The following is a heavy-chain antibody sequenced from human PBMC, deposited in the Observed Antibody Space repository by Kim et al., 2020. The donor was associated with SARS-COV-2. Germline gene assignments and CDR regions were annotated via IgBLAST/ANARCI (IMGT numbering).Heavy chain of an antibody. Sequence: SVKVSCKASGGTFSSYAISWVRQAPGQGLEWMGGIIPIFGTANYAQKFQGRVTITADESTSTAYMELSSLRSEDTAVYYCARDWWSSWSGYTIGFDYWGKGTLVTVSS. D-gene: IGHD3-3*01. V-gene: IGHV1-69*13. CDR2: IIPIFGTA. J-gene: IGHJ4*02. CDR1: GGTFSSYA. CDR3: ARDWWSSWSGYTIGFDY.